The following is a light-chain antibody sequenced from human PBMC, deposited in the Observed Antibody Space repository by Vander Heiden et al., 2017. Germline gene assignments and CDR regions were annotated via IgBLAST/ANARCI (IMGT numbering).Light chain of an antibody. CDR3: QVWDSSSDHLV. V-gene: IGLV3-21*02. CDR2: DES. J-gene: IGLJ2*01. CDR1: NIGSKS. Sequence: SYVLPQPPSVSVAPGQTARITCGGNNIGSKSVHWYQQKPGQAPVLGGYDESDRPSGIPERFSGSNSGNTATLTISRVEAGDEADYYGQVWDSSSDHLVFGGGTKVTVL.